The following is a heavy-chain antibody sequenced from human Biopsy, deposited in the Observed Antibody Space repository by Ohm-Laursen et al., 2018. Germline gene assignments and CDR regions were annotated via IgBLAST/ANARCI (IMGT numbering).Heavy chain of an antibody. CDR1: GYTFTSYY. V-gene: IGHV1-46*01. Sequence: GASVKVSCKASGYTFTSYYLHWERQAPGQGLEWMGRINPNNDNTAYAQKFQGRITMTKDTSTSTVYMDLSSLTFDDSAVYYCARGPGGLVVITTTALYFDYWGQGNLVTVSS. CDR2: INPNNDNT. CDR3: ARGPGGLVVITTTALYFDY. J-gene: IGHJ4*02. D-gene: IGHD3-22*01.